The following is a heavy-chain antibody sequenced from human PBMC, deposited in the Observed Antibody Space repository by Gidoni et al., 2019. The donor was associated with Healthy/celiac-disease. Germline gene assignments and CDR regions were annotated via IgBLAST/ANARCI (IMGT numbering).Heavy chain of an antibody. CDR2: IKSKTDGGTT. CDR1: GFTFSNAW. V-gene: IGHV3-15*01. CDR3: TTPVYGSGSYYYYYMDV. D-gene: IGHD3-10*01. J-gene: IGHJ6*03. Sequence: EVQLVESGGGLVKPGGSLRLSCAASGFTFSNAWMSWVRQAPGKGLEWVGRIKSKTDGGTTDYAAPVKGRFTISREDSKNTLYLQMNSLKTEDTAVYYCTTPVYGSGSYYYYYMDVWGKGTTVTVSS.